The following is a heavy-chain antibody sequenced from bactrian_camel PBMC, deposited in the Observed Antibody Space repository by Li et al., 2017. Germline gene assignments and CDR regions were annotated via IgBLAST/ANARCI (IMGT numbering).Heavy chain of an antibody. J-gene: IGHJ4*01. CDR1: RFTFSRSA. CDR3: VTLHTTHGVNG. D-gene: IGHD2*01. Sequence: DVQLVESGGGLVQPGGSLRLSCVVSRFTFSRSAMNWVRQAPGKGLEWVSTISTSGSGTYYADSVKGRFTISRDNAKNTVYLQMNSLRSEDTALYYCVTLHTTHGVNGWGQGTQVTVS. V-gene: IGHV3S40*01. CDR2: ISTSGSGT.